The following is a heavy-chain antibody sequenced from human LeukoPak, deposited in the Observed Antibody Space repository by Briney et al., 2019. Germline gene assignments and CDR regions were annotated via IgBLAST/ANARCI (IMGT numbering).Heavy chain of an antibody. V-gene: IGHV4-34*01. CDR3: ARVQWLDYYGMDV. Sequence: PSETLSLTCAVYGGSFSGYYWSWIRQPPGKGLEWIGEINHSGSTNYNPSLKSRVTISVDTSKNQFSLKLSSVTAADTAVYYCARVQWLDYYGMDVWGQGTTVTVSS. CDR1: GGSFSGYY. D-gene: IGHD6-19*01. J-gene: IGHJ6*02. CDR2: INHSGST.